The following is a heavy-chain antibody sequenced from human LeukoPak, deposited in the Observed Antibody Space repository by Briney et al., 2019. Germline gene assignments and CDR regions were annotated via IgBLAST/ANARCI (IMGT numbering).Heavy chain of an antibody. CDR2: IRQDAIEE. CDR3: ARARTLYSGSPAHMDV. CDR1: GFTFRSYW. V-gene: IGHV3-7*01. J-gene: IGHJ6*03. D-gene: IGHD6-25*01. Sequence: GGSLRLSCAASGFTFRSYWMSWVRQSPGKGLEWAASIRQDAIEEYYVDSVRGRFTISRDNAKNSLSLQMNSLRAEGTAIYYCARARTLYSGSPAHMDVWGKGTTVTVSS.